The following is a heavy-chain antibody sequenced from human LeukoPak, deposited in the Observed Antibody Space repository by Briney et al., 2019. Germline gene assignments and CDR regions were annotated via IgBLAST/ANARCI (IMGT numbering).Heavy chain of an antibody. CDR1: GFTFSTYV. J-gene: IGHJ4*02. CDR3: ARVRAFSSAFDF. D-gene: IGHD5-18*01. V-gene: IGHV3-23*01. CDR2: ITGSDGNP. Sequence: PGGSLRLSCAASGFTFSTYVMNWVRQAPGMRLEWLSGITGSDGNPYYADSVKGRFTISRDNAKSTLYLQMDSLRAEDTALYYCARVRAFSSAFDFWGQGILVTVSS.